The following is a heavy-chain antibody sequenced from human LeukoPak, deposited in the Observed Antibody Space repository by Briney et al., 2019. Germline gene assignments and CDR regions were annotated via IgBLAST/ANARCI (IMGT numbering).Heavy chain of an antibody. J-gene: IGHJ4*02. CDR1: GFTFSNYA. Sequence: GGSLRLSCVASGFTFSNYAMSWVRQAPGKGLGWVSATSESGTYTYYADSVRGRFTISRDTSKNTLYLQMNSLRAEDTAVYYCAKTSGGNYWGQGTLVTVSS. V-gene: IGHV3-23*01. D-gene: IGHD2-15*01. CDR3: AKTSGGNY. CDR2: TSESGTYT.